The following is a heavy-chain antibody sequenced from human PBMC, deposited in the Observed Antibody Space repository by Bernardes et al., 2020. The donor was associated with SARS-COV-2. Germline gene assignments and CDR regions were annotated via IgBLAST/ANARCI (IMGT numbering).Heavy chain of an antibody. Sequence: ASVKVSCMTSGYFFPSYVVHWVRQAPGQWPEWMGCSDGDNGATKYSHKFQGRLMITRDTAANTVYMDLTSLTSEDTAVYYCVRGPSSTSWIFDYWGQGTLVTVSS. CDR3: VRGPSSTSWIFDY. V-gene: IGHV1-3*01. D-gene: IGHD6-13*01. J-gene: IGHJ4*02. CDR2: SDGDNGAT. CDR1: GYFFPSYV.